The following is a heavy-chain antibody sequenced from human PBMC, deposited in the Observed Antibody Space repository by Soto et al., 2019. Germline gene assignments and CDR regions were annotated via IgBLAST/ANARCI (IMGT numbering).Heavy chain of an antibody. J-gene: IGHJ5*02. CDR2: TYYRSKWYN. CDR1: GDSVSSNSAA. CDR3: ARERPYYDFWSGYYIGWFDP. Sequence: QVQLQQSGPGLVKPSQTLSLTCAISGDSVSSNSAAWNWIRQSPSRGLEWLGRTYYRSKWYNDYAVSVKSRITINPDTSKNQFSLQLNSVTPEDTAVYYCARERPYYDFWSGYYIGWFDPWGQGTLVTVSS. D-gene: IGHD3-3*01. V-gene: IGHV6-1*01.